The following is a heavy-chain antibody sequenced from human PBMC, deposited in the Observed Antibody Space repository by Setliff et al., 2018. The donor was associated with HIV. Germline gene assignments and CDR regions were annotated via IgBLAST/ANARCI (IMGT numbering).Heavy chain of an antibody. V-gene: IGHV4-59*11. Sequence: PSETLSLTCSVAGASLTSHYLTWIRQPRGMGLEWIGNIYGSGTTKYNPSLRSRVTISVDKSKNQLSLSLDSVTAADTGVYYCATDPKGDGWAYFDSWGQGTLVTVSS. CDR3: ATDPKGDGWAYFDS. CDR2: IYGSGTT. CDR1: GASLTSHY. J-gene: IGHJ4*02. D-gene: IGHD6-19*01.